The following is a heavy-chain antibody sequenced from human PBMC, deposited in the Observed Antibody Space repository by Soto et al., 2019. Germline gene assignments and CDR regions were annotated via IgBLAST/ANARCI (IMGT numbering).Heavy chain of an antibody. Sequence: ASVKVSCKLSGATFSSYAMSWVRQAPGQGLEWIGGLIPFFGTPNYAQKFQGRVTITADTSTATSYMELSSPRSDDTAVYYCARVRTAYSSSSIDVWGQGTTVTVSS. D-gene: IGHD6-6*01. CDR2: LIPFFGTP. J-gene: IGHJ6*02. V-gene: IGHV1-69*06. CDR3: ARVRTAYSSSSIDV. CDR1: GATFSSYA.